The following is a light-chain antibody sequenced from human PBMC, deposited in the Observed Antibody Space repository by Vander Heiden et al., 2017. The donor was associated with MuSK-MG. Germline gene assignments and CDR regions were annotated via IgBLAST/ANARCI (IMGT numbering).Light chain of an antibody. CDR2: KVT. CDR3: DRGTHVHT. CDR1: QSLVYSDGNTY. V-gene: IGKV2-30*01. Sequence: VVVTQSPPSLPVTLGQPSSISCRSSQSLVYSDGNTYLQWFQQMPGQSPMRLIYKVTNRDSGVPDRCSGCGLGTDFTLKMSRAEAEDVRVYYCDRGTHVHTFGRASKVDMK. J-gene: IGKJ3*01.